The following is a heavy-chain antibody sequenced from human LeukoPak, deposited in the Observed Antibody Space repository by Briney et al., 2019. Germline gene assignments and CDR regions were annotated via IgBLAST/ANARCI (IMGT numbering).Heavy chain of an antibody. Sequence: SVKVSCNASGYTFTSYDINWVRQATGQGLEWMGWMNPNSGNTGYAQKFQGRVTMTRNTSISTAYMELSSLRSEDTAVYYCAILDIVVVVAAGRAFDPWGQGTLVTVSS. CDR1: GYTFTSYD. CDR2: MNPNSGNT. J-gene: IGHJ5*02. D-gene: IGHD2-15*01. CDR3: AILDIVVVVAAGRAFDP. V-gene: IGHV1-8*01.